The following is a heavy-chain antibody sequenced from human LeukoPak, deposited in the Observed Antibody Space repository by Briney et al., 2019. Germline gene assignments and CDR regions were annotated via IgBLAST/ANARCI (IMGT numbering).Heavy chain of an antibody. CDR2: INHSGIT. CDR1: GGSFSGYF. D-gene: IGHD3-16*01. Sequence: SETLSVTCAVSGGSFSGYFWSWIRQSPGKGLEWIGEINHSGITDYNPSLTSRVTISVDTSKNQFSLKLSSVTAADTAVYYCARGGGTFDYWGQGTLVTVSS. V-gene: IGHV4-34*01. J-gene: IGHJ4*02. CDR3: ARGGGTFDY.